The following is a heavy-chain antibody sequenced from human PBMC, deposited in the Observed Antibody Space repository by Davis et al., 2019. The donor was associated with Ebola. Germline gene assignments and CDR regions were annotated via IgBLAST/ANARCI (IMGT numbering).Heavy chain of an antibody. CDR2: MDHSGNT. CDR1: GGSFSGYY. V-gene: IGHV4-34*01. CDR3: ARGQSGSDYSLWQY. Sequence: GSLRLSCAVHGGSFSGYYWSWIRQPPGKGLEWIGEMDHSGNTNYNTSLKSRVTISIDTSKKQISLNLTSVTAADTAVYYCARGQSGSDYSLWQYWGQGTLVTVSS. D-gene: IGHD3-10*01. J-gene: IGHJ4*02.